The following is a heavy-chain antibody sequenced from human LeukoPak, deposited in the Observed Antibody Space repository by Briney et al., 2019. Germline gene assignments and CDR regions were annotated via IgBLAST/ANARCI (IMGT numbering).Heavy chain of an antibody. Sequence: PGGSPRLSCAASGFTFSSYWMSWVRQAPGKGLEWVANIKQDGSEKYYVDSVKGRFSISRDNAKNSMYLQMNSLRAEDTAVYYCARDLGASIWSGYFHYMDVWGKGTTVTVSS. J-gene: IGHJ6*03. CDR1: GFTFSSYW. CDR3: ARDLGASIWSGYFHYMDV. D-gene: IGHD3-3*01. CDR2: IKQDGSEK. V-gene: IGHV3-7*01.